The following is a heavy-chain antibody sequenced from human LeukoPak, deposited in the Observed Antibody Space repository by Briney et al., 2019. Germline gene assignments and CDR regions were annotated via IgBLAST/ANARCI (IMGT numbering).Heavy chain of an antibody. CDR1: GSTFTGYY. Sequence: ASRKVSCKASGSTFTGYYMHWVRQAPGQGLEWMGWINATSGGTEYAQKFQGRVTRTRDTSLSTAYMELSRLRSDDTAVYYCTRATSVVVPAADHYYYGMDVWGQGTTVTVSS. CDR3: TRATSVVVPAADHYYYGMDV. CDR2: INATSGGT. D-gene: IGHD2-2*01. V-gene: IGHV1-2*02. J-gene: IGHJ6*02.